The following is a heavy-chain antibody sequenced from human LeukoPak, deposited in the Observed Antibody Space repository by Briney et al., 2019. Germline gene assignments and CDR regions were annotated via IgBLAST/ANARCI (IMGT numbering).Heavy chain of an antibody. D-gene: IGHD2-21*01. Sequence: VKPSETLSLTCAVSGYSISSGYYWGWIRQPPGKGLEGFGSIYHSASTSHNPPLKGRVTVAVATATNKFSLKLSSVTAADTAVYYCARHGGSYCGGDCYSFSGAFDIWGQGTMVIVSS. J-gene: IGHJ3*02. CDR3: ARHGGSYCGGDCYSFSGAFDI. CDR1: GYSISSGYY. V-gene: IGHV4-38-2*01. CDR2: IYHSAST.